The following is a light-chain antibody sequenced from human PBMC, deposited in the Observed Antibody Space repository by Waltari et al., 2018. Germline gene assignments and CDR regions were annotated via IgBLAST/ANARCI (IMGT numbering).Light chain of an antibody. CDR2: DVS. CDR1: QSVASY. J-gene: IGKJ4*02. V-gene: IGKV3-11*01. CDR3: QPRIPWPIT. Sequence: EIVLTQSPATLSLSPGERATLSCRASQSVASYLAWYHQKPDQPPRLLINDVSNRATGIPARFSGSGAGTDFTLTISSLEPEDFAVYDCQPRIPWPITFGGGTKVEIK.